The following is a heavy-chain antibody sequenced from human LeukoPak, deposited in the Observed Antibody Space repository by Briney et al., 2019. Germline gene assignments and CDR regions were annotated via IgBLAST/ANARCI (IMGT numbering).Heavy chain of an antibody. Sequence: SSETLSLTCTVSGGSISSYYWSWIWQPAGKGLEWIGRFYTSGTPNYNPSLKSRVTILVDTSRNQFSLKLSSVTAADTAVYYCARGSIPDYWGQGILVTVSS. D-gene: IGHD2-21*01. CDR1: GGSISSYY. CDR3: ARGSIPDY. V-gene: IGHV4-4*07. J-gene: IGHJ4*02. CDR2: FYTSGTP.